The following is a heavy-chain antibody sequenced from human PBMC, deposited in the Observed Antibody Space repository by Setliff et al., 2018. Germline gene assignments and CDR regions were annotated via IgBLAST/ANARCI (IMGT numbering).Heavy chain of an antibody. D-gene: IGHD3-22*01. J-gene: IGHJ3*02. V-gene: IGHV3-7*03. CDR3: ARDRISRYYDSGAHAFDI. Sequence: LRLSCAASAFTFKNYWMSWVRQARGKGLEWVANIKGDGSEKFYLDSVKGRFTISRDNAKNSLYLQMNSLRAEDTAVYYCARDRISRYYDSGAHAFDIWGQGTMVTVSS. CDR1: AFTFKNYW. CDR2: IKGDGSEK.